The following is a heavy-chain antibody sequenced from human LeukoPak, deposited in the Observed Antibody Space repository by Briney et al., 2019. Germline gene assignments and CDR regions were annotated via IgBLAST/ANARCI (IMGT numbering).Heavy chain of an antibody. Sequence: PGGSLRLSCAASGFTFSDYYMSWIRQAPGKGLEWVSYISSSGSTIYYADSVKGRFTISRDNAKNSLYLQMNNLRAEDTAVYYCARGKQQLAYDAFDIWGQGTMVTVSS. CDR2: ISSSGSTI. CDR1: GFTFSDYY. CDR3: ARGKQQLAYDAFDI. J-gene: IGHJ3*02. V-gene: IGHV3-11*01. D-gene: IGHD6-13*01.